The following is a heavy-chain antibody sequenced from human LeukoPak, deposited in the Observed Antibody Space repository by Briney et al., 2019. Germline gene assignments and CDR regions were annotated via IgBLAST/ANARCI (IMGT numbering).Heavy chain of an antibody. V-gene: IGHV3-30*18. J-gene: IGHJ4*02. D-gene: IGHD3-10*01. CDR1: GFIFSSYS. CDR2: ISYDGSKK. Sequence: PGGSLRLSCAAAGFIFSSYSMHWARQAPGKGLEWVAVISYDGSKKYYPESVRGRFTISRDNSKNTLFLQMNSLRAEDTAVYYCAKDFGYDSGTYLEQWGQGTLVTVSS. CDR3: AKDFGYDSGTYLEQ.